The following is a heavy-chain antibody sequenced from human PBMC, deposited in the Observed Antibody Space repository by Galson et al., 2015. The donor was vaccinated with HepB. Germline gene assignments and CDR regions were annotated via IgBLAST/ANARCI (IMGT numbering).Heavy chain of an antibody. D-gene: IGHD3-22*01. CDR2: IYYSGST. Sequence: TLSLTCPVSGGSISSYYWSWIRQPPGKGLEWIGYIYYSGSTNYNPSLKSRVTISVDTSKNQFSLKLSSVTAADTAVYYCASSKAYYDSSGYYFHAFDIWGQGTMVTVSS. CDR3: ASSKAYYDSSGYYFHAFDI. CDR1: GGSISSYY. J-gene: IGHJ3*02. V-gene: IGHV4-59*01.